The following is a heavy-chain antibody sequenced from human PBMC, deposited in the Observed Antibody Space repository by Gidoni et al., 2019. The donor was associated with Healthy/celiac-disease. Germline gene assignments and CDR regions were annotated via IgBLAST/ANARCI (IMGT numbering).Heavy chain of an antibody. CDR3: TTDLDCSGGSCYPLDAFDI. CDR2: IKSKTDGGTT. CDR1: GFTFSNAW. J-gene: IGHJ3*02. D-gene: IGHD2-15*01. Sequence: ELQLVESGGGLVKPGGSLRLSCAASGFTFSNAWMSWVRQAPGKGLEWVGRIKSKTDGGTTDYAAPVKGRFTISRDDSKNTLYLQMNSLKTEDTAVYYCTTDLDCSGGSCYPLDAFDIWGQGTMVTVSS. V-gene: IGHV3-15*01.